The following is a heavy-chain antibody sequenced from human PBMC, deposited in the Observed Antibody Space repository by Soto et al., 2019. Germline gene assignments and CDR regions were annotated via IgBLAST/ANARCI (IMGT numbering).Heavy chain of an antibody. Sequence: LRLSCVASGFTFSRYNINWVRQAPGKGLEWVSSISSSSSHIYFADSVKGRFTISRDNAKNSLYLQMNSLRAEDTAVYYCARDWAGGHPLYYGMDVWGQGTTVTVSS. J-gene: IGHJ6*02. CDR1: GFTFSRYN. V-gene: IGHV3-21*01. D-gene: IGHD3-16*01. CDR3: ARDWAGGHPLYYGMDV. CDR2: ISSSSSHI.